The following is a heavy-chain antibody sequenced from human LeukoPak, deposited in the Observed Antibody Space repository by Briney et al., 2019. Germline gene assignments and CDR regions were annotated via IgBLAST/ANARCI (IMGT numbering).Heavy chain of an antibody. D-gene: IGHD5-18*01. CDR2: IIPILGIA. Sequence: SVKVSCKASGGTFSSYAISWVRQAPGQGLEWMGRIIPILGIANYAQKFQGRVTITADKSTSTAYMELSSLRSEDTAVYYCARDVDTAMVPAPFDYWGQGTLVTVSS. CDR3: ARDVDTAMVPAPFDY. J-gene: IGHJ4*02. CDR1: GGTFSSYA. V-gene: IGHV1-69*04.